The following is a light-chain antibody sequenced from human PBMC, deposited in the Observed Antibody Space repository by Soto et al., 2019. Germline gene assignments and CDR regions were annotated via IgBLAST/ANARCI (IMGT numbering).Light chain of an antibody. V-gene: IGLV2-14*01. CDR1: SSDVGGYNY. CDR3: SSYTSSSTLV. Sequence: QSVLTQPASVSGSPGQSITISCTGTSSDVGGYNYVSWYQQHPGKAPKLMIYDVSNRPSGVSNRFAGSESGNTASLTISGLQGEDEADYYCSSYTSSSTLVFGGGIKLTVL. J-gene: IGLJ2*01. CDR2: DVS.